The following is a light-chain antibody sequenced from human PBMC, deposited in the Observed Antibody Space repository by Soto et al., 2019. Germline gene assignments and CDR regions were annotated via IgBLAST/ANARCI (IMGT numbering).Light chain of an antibody. CDR2: EVN. CDR1: SSDVGGYNY. V-gene: IGLV2-8*01. CDR3: SSYAGSNNLV. J-gene: IGLJ1*01. Sequence: QSALTQPPSAPGSPGQSVTISCTGTSSDVGGYNYVSWYQHHPGKAPKLMIYEVNKRPSEVPDRFSASKSGNTASLTVSGLQAEDEADYYCSSYAGSNNLVFGTGTKVTVL.